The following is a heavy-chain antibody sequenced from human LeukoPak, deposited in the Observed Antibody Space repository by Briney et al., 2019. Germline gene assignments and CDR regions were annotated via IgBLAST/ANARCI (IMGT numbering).Heavy chain of an antibody. CDR2: INPNSGGI. Sequence: ASVKVSCKASGYTFTGYYMHWVRQAPGQGLEWMGWINPNSGGINYAQKFQGRVTMTRDTSISTAYMELSRLRSDDTAVYYCARSPIFGVVIGYMDVWGKGTTVTVSS. D-gene: IGHD3-3*01. CDR3: ARSPIFGVVIGYMDV. V-gene: IGHV1-2*02. J-gene: IGHJ6*03. CDR1: GYTFTGYY.